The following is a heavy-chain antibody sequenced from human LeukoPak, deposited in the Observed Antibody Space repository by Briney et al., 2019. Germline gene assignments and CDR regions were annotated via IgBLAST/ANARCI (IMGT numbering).Heavy chain of an antibody. CDR3: AKDLDSSGSLDY. Sequence: GGSLRLSCAASGFTFSSYGMHWVRQAPGKGLEWVAVIWYDGSNKYYADSVKGRFTISRDNSKNTLYLQMNSLRAGDTAVYYCAKDLDSSGSLDYWGQGTLVTVSS. V-gene: IGHV3-33*06. D-gene: IGHD3-22*01. CDR1: GFTFSSYG. CDR2: IWYDGSNK. J-gene: IGHJ4*02.